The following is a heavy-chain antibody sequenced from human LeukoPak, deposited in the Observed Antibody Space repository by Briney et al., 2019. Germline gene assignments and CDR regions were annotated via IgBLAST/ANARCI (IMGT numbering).Heavy chain of an antibody. CDR3: AREMVRGVISGAFDI. Sequence: PGGSLRLSCAASGFTFSSYSMNWVRQAPGKGLEWVSSISSSSSYIYYADSVKGRFTISRDNAKNPLYLQMNSLRAEDTAVYYCAREMVRGVISGAFDIWGQGTMVTVSS. D-gene: IGHD3-10*01. CDR2: ISSSSSYI. V-gene: IGHV3-21*01. CDR1: GFTFSSYS. J-gene: IGHJ3*02.